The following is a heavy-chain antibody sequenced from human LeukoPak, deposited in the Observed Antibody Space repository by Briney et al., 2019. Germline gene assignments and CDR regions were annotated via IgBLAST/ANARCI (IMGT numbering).Heavy chain of an antibody. J-gene: IGHJ3*02. CDR2: IYPGDSDT. D-gene: IGHD3-9*01. V-gene: IGHV5-51*01. CDR1: GYSFTSYW. CDR3: ASPEWRDKTGYFGAFDI. Sequence: GESLKISCKGSGYSFTSYWIGWVRQMPGKGLEWMGIIYPGDSDTRYSPSFQGQVTISADKSISTAYLQWSSLKASDTAMYYCASPEWRDKTGYFGAFDIWGQGTMVTVSS.